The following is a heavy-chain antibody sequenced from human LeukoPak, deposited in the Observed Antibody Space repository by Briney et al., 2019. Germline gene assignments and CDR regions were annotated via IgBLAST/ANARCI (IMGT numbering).Heavy chain of an antibody. Sequence: ASVKVSCKASGYTFTGYYIHWVRQAPGQGLEWMGGIIPIFGTANYAQKFQGRVTITADESTSTAYMELSSLRSEDTAVYYCARDARHRYCSSSSCYRGWLDPWGQGTPVTVSS. V-gene: IGHV1-69*13. CDR2: IIPIFGTA. D-gene: IGHD2-2*01. J-gene: IGHJ5*02. CDR1: GYTFTGYY. CDR3: ARDARHRYCSSSSCYRGWLDP.